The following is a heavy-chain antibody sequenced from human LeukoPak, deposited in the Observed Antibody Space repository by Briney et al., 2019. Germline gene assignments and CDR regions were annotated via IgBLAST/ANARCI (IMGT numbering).Heavy chain of an antibody. CDR3: ARGGGSSWFDL. V-gene: IGHV1-3*04. CDR1: GYTFTRYT. CDR2: INTGNGDR. Sequence: ASVKVSCKASGYTFTRYTIHWVRQAPGQRLEWMGWINTGNGDRKYSQKFQGRVTITRDTSASTTYMELSSLTSEGTAVFYCARGGGSSWFDLWGQGTLVTVSS. J-gene: IGHJ5*02. D-gene: IGHD3-10*01.